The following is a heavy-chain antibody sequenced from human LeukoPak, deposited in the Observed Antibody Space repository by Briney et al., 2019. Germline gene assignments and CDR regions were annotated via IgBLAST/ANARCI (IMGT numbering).Heavy chain of an antibody. J-gene: IGHJ6*03. CDR3: ARGGSWLYMDV. D-gene: IGHD1-26*01. Sequence: ASVKVSCKASGYTFTSYAVTWVRQAPGQGLEWVGWINTYTGDTKHAQNLQDRVTVTTDTSTSTAYLELRSLRSADTAVYYCARGGSWLYMDVWGTGTTVTVSS. V-gene: IGHV1-18*01. CDR1: GYTFTSYA. CDR2: INTYTGDT.